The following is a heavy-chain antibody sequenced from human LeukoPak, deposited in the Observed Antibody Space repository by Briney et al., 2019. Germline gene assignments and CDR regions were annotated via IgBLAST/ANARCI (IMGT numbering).Heavy chain of an antibody. V-gene: IGHV4-61*01. J-gene: IGHJ3*02. CDR3: ARAAERDYGDPDAFDI. CDR1: GGSVSSGSYY. CDR2: IYYSGST. Sequence: SETLSLTCTVSGGSVSSGSYYWSWIRQPPGKGLEWIGYIYYSGSTNYNPSLKSRVTISVDTSKNQFSLKLSSVTAADTAVCYCARAAERDYGDPDAFDIWGQGTMVTVSS. D-gene: IGHD4-17*01.